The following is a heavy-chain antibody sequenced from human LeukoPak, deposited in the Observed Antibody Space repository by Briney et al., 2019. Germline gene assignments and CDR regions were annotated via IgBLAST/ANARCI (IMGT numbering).Heavy chain of an antibody. CDR1: GFTVSSNY. V-gene: IGHV3-53*01. CDR3: TSHRSGSSPLDY. J-gene: IGHJ4*02. CDR2: IYSGGST. Sequence: GGSLRLSCAASGFTVSSNYMSWVRQAPGKGLEWVSVIYSGGSTYYADSVKGRFTISRDNSKNTLYLQMNSLRVEDTAIYYCTSHRSGSSPLDYWGQGTLVTVSS. D-gene: IGHD1-26*01.